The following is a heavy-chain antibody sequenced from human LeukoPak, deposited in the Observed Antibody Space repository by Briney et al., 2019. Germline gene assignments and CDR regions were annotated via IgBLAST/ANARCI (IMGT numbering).Heavy chain of an antibody. CDR3: AREIRPYYYGSGTLQGGSDY. V-gene: IGHV1-46*01. CDR2: INLSGGST. Sequence: ASVKVSCKASGYTFTSYHMHWVRQAPGQGLEWMGKINLSGGSTTYAQKFQGRVTMTRDTSTSTVYMELSSLRSEDTAVYYCAREIRPYYYGSGTLQGGSDYWGQGTLVTVSS. D-gene: IGHD3-10*01. J-gene: IGHJ4*02. CDR1: GYTFTSYH.